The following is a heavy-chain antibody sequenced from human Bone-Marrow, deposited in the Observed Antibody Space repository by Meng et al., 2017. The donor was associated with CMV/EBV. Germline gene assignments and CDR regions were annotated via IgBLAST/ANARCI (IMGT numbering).Heavy chain of an antibody. D-gene: IGHD3-3*01. Sequence: GAYLTLSCKGSASSFTNYWIGWVRQMPGKGLEWMGIIYPGDSDTRYSPSFQGQVTISADKSISTAYLQWTSLKASDTAMYYCARGTYYDFWSGLSPSPFDYWGQGTLVTVSS. J-gene: IGHJ4*02. CDR3: ARGTYYDFWSGLSPSPFDY. V-gene: IGHV5-51*01. CDR2: IYPGDSDT. CDR1: ASSFTNYW.